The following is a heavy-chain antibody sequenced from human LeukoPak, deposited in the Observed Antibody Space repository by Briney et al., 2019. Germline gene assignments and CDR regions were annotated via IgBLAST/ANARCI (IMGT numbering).Heavy chain of an antibody. Sequence: PSETLSLTCTVSGGSISSYYWSWIRQPPGKGLEWIGYIYYSGSTNYNPSLKSRVTISVDTSKNQFSLKLSSVTAADTAVYYCARERVERDGYNYHYYYYYGMDVWGQGTTVTVSS. D-gene: IGHD5-24*01. CDR2: IYYSGST. CDR3: ARERVERDGYNYHYYYYYGMDV. J-gene: IGHJ6*02. V-gene: IGHV4-59*01. CDR1: GGSISSYY.